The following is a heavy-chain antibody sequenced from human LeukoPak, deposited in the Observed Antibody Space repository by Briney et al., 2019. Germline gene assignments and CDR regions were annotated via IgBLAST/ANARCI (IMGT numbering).Heavy chain of an antibody. J-gene: IGHJ4*02. V-gene: IGHV5-51*01. Sequence: GESLKISCKGSGYNFPSYWIGWVRQMPGKGLEWMGIIYPGDSDTRYSPSFQGQVTISADKSISTAYLQWSSLKASDTAMYYCARHAKTSVVVSNFDYWGQGTLVTVSS. CDR1: GYNFPSYW. CDR3: ARHAKTSVVVSNFDY. CDR2: IYPGDSDT. D-gene: IGHD3-22*01.